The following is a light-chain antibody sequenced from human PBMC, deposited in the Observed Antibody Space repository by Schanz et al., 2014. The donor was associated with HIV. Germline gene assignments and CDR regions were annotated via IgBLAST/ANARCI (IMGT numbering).Light chain of an antibody. V-gene: IGLV2-14*01. CDR3: SSYTTSSTLV. CDR1: SSDVGGYKY. CDR2: DVS. Sequence: QSALTQPASVSGSPGQSITISCTGTSSDVGGYKYVSWYQQYPGKAPKLMIYDVSNRPSGVSNRFSGSKSGNTASLTISGLQADDEADYYCSSYTTSSTLVFGGGTKLTVL. J-gene: IGLJ2*01.